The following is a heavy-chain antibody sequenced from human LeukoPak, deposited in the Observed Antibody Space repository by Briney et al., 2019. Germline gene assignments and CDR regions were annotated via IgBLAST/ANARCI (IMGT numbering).Heavy chain of an antibody. Sequence: GGSLRLSCAASGFTFSSFSMNWVRQAPGKELEWVAGVKQDGSENYYVDSVKGRFTISRDNSQNSLSLQMNSLRAEDTAVYFCARERYCTTSACYVGVPFDYWGQGTLVTVSS. J-gene: IGHJ4*02. CDR3: ARERYCTTSACYVGVPFDY. V-gene: IGHV3-7*01. CDR2: VKQDGSEN. CDR1: GFTFSSFS. D-gene: IGHD2-8*01.